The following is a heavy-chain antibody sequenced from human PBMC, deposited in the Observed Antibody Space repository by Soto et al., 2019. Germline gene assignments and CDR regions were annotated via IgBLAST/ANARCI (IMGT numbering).Heavy chain of an antibody. CDR3: AGEGGEYCSGGSCYNNWFDP. D-gene: IGHD2-15*01. V-gene: IGHV4-39*01. J-gene: IGHJ5*02. CDR2: IYYSGST. Sequence: SETLSLTCTVSGGSISSSSYYWGWIRQPPGKGLEWIGSIYYSGSTYYNPSLKSRVTISVDTSKNQFSLKLSSVTAADTAVYYCAGEGGEYCSGGSCYNNWFDPWGQGTLVTVSS. CDR1: GGSISSSSYY.